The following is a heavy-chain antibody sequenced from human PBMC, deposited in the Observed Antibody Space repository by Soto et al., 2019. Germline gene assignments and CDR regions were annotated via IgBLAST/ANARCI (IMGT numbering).Heavy chain of an antibody. Sequence: GGSLRLSCAASGFTFSNFAMNWVRQAPGKGLEWVSGISASGASTTYEDSVKGRFTISRDNSKNTLYLQMNSLRAEDTGVYYCAKESSASRVSYYYAMAVWGQGTTVTVSS. J-gene: IGHJ6*02. CDR2: ISASGAST. V-gene: IGHV3-23*01. D-gene: IGHD3-10*01. CDR3: AKESSASRVSYYYAMAV. CDR1: GFTFSNFA.